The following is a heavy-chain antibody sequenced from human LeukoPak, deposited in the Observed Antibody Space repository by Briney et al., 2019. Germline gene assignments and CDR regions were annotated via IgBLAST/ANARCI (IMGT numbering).Heavy chain of an antibody. V-gene: IGHV1-8*02. Sequence: ASVKVSCKASGYTFTGYYMHWVRQAPGQGLEWMGWMNPNSGNTGYAQKFQGRVTMTRNTSISTAYMELSSLRSEDTAVYYCARAPRQLLLGRYYYYYGMDVWGQGTTVTVSS. J-gene: IGHJ6*02. CDR1: GYTFTGYY. CDR2: MNPNSGNT. CDR3: ARAPRQLLLGRYYYYYGMDV. D-gene: IGHD2-2*01.